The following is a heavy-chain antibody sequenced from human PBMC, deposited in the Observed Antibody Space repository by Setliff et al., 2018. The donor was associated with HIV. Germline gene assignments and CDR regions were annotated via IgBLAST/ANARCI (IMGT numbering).Heavy chain of an antibody. CDR2: ISGSGGST. D-gene: IGHD1-20*01. CDR3: AKISGTFRYIDC. Sequence: PGGSLRLSCAASGLSFSSYVMSWVRQAPGKGLEWVSGISGSGGSTYYADCVEGRFTISRDNSKNTLYLQMSSLRAEDTAMYYCAKISGTFRYIDCWGQGTLVTVSS. V-gene: IGHV3-23*01. J-gene: IGHJ4*02. CDR1: GLSFSSYV.